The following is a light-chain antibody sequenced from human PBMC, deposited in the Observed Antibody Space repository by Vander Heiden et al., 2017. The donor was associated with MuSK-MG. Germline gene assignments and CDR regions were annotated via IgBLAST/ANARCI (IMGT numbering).Light chain of an antibody. J-gene: IGLJ2*01. CDR3: TSWDDSLKGVI. CDR1: TSNIGSNT. CDR2: RNN. Sequence: QSVLTQPPSASGTPGQRVTISCSGRTSNIGSNTVNWYQHLTGAAPKLLIYRNNQRPSGVPDRFSGSKSGMSASLAISGLQSEDEAHYYCTSWDDSLKGVIFGGGTKLTVL. V-gene: IGLV1-44*01.